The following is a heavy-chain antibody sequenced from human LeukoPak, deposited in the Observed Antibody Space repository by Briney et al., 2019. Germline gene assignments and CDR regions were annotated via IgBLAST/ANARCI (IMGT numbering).Heavy chain of an antibody. CDR3: AREGPIVGATHFVDY. V-gene: IGHV1-2*02. CDR1: GYTFTDYY. CDR2: INPNSGGT. D-gene: IGHD1-26*01. Sequence: ASVEVSCKASGYTFTDYYVHWVRQAPGQGLEGMGWINPNSGGTNYAQKFQGRVTMTRDTSISTAYMELSRLRADDTAVYYCAREGPIVGATHFVDYWGQGTLVTVSS. J-gene: IGHJ4*02.